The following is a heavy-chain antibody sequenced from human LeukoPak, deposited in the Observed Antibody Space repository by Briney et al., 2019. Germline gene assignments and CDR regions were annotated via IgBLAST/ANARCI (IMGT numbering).Heavy chain of an antibody. CDR2: LSGSGSST. Sequence: GGSLRLSCAASGFTLRSYAMSWVRRAPGKGLEWVSTLSGSGSSTYYAASVKGRFTISRDNSKNTLYLQMNSLRAEDTALYYCAKAGYYYDSGDYFDSWGQGTLVTVSS. CDR1: GFTLRSYA. V-gene: IGHV3-23*01. J-gene: IGHJ4*02. CDR3: AKAGYYYDSGDYFDS. D-gene: IGHD3-22*01.